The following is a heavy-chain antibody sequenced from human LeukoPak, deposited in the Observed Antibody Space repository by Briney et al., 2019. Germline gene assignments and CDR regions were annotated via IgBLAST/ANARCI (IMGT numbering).Heavy chain of an antibody. CDR1: GYTFTSYA. CDR2: IIPILGIA. CDR3: ARAYYDSSGYRFDY. V-gene: IGHV1-69*04. J-gene: IGHJ4*02. Sequence: SVKVSCKASGYTFTSYAISWVRQAPGQGLEWMGRIIPILGIANYAQKFQGRVTITADKSTSTAYMELSSLRSEDTAVYYCARAYYDSSGYRFDYWGQGTLVTVSS. D-gene: IGHD3-22*01.